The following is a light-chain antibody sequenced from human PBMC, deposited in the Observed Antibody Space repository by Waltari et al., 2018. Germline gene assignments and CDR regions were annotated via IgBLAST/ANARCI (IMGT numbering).Light chain of an antibody. V-gene: IGLV1-51*01. CDR1: ISNIGNYY. CDR3: ATWDNSLSEVV. Sequence: QSVLTQPPSVSAAPGQKGTISCSGSISNIGNYYVSWYHHPPGAGPKLLIYDKNKRPSGIPDRFSASKSGTSATLGITGLQIGDEADYYCATWDNSLSEVVFGGGTKLTVL. J-gene: IGLJ2*01. CDR2: DKN.